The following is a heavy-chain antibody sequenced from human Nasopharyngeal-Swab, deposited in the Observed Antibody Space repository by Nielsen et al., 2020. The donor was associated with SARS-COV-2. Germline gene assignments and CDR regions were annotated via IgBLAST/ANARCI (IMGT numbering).Heavy chain of an antibody. D-gene: IGHD1-26*01. Sequence: SETLSLTCTVSGGSISSSSYYWGWIRQPPGKGLEWIGSIYYSGSTNYSPSLKSRVTISADTSKNQFSLKLTTVTAADTAMYYCARWSTISRFFDFWGQGTQVTVSS. CDR3: ARWSTISRFFDF. CDR2: IYYSGST. CDR1: GGSISSSSYY. V-gene: IGHV4-39*07. J-gene: IGHJ4*02.